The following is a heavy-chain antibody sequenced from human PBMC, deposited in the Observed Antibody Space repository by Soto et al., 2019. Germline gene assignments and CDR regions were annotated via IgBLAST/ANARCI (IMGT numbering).Heavy chain of an antibody. V-gene: IGHV3-11*01. CDR1: GFTFSDYY. J-gene: IGHJ4*02. CDR3: ARDAYYYDSSGPHGGY. CDR2: ISSSGSTI. Sequence: GGSLRISCAASGFTFSDYYMSWIRQAPGKGLEWVSYISSSGSTIYYADSVKGRFTISRDNAKNSLYLQMNSLRAEDTAVYYCARDAYYYDSSGPHGGYWGQGTLVTVSS. D-gene: IGHD3-22*01.